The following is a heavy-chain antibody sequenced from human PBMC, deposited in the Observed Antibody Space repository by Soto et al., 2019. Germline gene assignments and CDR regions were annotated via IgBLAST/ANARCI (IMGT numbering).Heavy chain of an antibody. J-gene: IGHJ4*02. CDR2: ISGSGIST. Sequence: GGSLRLSCAASGCTFSSYAMSWVRQAPGKGLEWVSAISGSGISTYYADSVKGRFTISRDNSKNTLYLQMNSLRAEDTAVYYCAKDLGYSTGWEPFDYWGQGTLVTVSS. V-gene: IGHV3-23*01. CDR3: AKDLGYSTGWEPFDY. D-gene: IGHD6-19*01. CDR1: GCTFSSYA.